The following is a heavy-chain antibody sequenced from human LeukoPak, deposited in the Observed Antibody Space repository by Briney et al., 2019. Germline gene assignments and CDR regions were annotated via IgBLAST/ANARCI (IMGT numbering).Heavy chain of an antibody. J-gene: IGHJ3*02. D-gene: IGHD3-16*02. CDR1: GFTFSSYA. CDR3: ARERAPAALRSDAFDI. CDR2: ISSNGGST. Sequence: GGSLRLSCAASGFTFSSYAMHWVRQAPGKGLEYVSAISSNGGSTYYANSVKGRFTISRDNSKNTLYLQMGSLRAEDMAVYYCARERAPAALRSDAFDIWGQGTMVTVSS. V-gene: IGHV3-64*01.